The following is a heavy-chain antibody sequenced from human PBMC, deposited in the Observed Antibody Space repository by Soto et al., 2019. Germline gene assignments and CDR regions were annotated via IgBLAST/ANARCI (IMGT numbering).Heavy chain of an antibody. D-gene: IGHD6-13*01. CDR1: GGTFSSYT. CDR3: ARGIADNWFDP. CDR2: IIPILGIA. Sequence: QVQLVQSGAEVKKPGSSVKVSCKASGGTFSSYTISWVRQAPGQGHEWMGRIIPILGIANYAQKFQGRVTITADKSTSTAYMELSSLRSEDTAVYYCARGIADNWFDPWGQGTLVTVSS. J-gene: IGHJ5*02. V-gene: IGHV1-69*02.